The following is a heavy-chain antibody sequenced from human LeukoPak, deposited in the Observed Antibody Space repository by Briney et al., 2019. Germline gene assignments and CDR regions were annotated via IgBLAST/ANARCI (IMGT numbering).Heavy chain of an antibody. D-gene: IGHD3-22*01. CDR2: SYHGDSGT. J-gene: IGHJ4*02. CDR3: ARLVVTTEYYFDY. Sequence: GASLQICCEGSGSIFSSYWIGGGRRLPGKGLEGMGISYHGDSGTKYSPSFQGQVTISADKSITTAYLQWSSLKASDTAMYYCARLVVTTEYYFDYWGQGTLVTVSS. CDR1: GSIFSSYW. V-gene: IGHV5-51*01.